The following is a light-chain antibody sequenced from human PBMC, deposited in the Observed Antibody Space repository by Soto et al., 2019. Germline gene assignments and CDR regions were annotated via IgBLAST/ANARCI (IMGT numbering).Light chain of an antibody. CDR2: KAS. Sequence: DIQMTQSLSTLSASVGDRVTITCRASQSISSWLAWYQQKPGKAPKLLIYKASNLESGVPSRFSGSGSGTEFTLTISSLQPDDFATYYCQQYNSYSQTFGQGTKVEIK. V-gene: IGKV1-5*03. J-gene: IGKJ1*01. CDR3: QQYNSYSQT. CDR1: QSISSW.